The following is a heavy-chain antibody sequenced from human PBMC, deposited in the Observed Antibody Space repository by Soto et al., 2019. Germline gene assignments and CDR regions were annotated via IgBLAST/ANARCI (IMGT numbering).Heavy chain of an antibody. J-gene: IGHJ5*02. CDR3: ARRLVVAGTLVWFDP. V-gene: IGHV5-51*01. CDR1: GYTFANYW. D-gene: IGHD6-19*01. Sequence: GESLKISCESSGYTFANYWIGWVRQVPGKGLEWVAIIYPSDSDTRYSPSFQGQVTISADKSISTAYLQWSSLKASDTAIYYCARRLVVAGTLVWFDPWGQGALVTVSS. CDR2: IYPSDSDT.